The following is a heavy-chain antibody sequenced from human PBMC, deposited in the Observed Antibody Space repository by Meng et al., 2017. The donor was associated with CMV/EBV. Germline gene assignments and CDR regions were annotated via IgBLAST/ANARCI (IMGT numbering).Heavy chain of an antibody. CDR1: GFTFSSYG. J-gene: IGHJ6*02. Sequence: LKISCAASGFTFSSYGMHWVRQAPGKGLEWVAVIWYDGSNKYYADSVKGRFTISRDNSKNTLYLQMNSLRAEDTAVYYCAKDRYSGSLLDYYYYYGMDVWGQGTTVTVSS. D-gene: IGHD1-26*01. CDR3: AKDRYSGSLLDYYYYYGMDV. V-gene: IGHV3-33*06. CDR2: IWYDGSNK.